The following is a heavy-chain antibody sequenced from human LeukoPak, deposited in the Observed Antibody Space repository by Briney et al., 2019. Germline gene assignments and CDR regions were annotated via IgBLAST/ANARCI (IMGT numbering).Heavy chain of an antibody. CDR2: IYYSGST. Sequence: SETLSLTCTVSGGSISSYYWSWIRQPPGKGLEWIGYIYYSGSTNYNPSLKSRVTISVDTSKNQFSLKLSSVTAADTAVYYCARANRVIVPFDYWGQGTLVTVSS. V-gene: IGHV4-59*01. CDR3: ARANRVIVPFDY. CDR1: GGSISSYY. J-gene: IGHJ4*02. D-gene: IGHD3-16*02.